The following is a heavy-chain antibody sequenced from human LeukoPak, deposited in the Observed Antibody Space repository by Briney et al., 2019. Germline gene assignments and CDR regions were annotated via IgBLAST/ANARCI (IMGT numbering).Heavy chain of an antibody. CDR1: GFAFSNSA. Sequence: PGGSLRLSCAVSGFAFSNSAMTWVRQAPGKGLEWISYITDRGGAIYYADSVRGRFTISRDNAKNSLYLQMNSLRAEDTAVYYCARDLHWGQGTLVTVSS. CDR3: ARDLH. CDR2: ITDRGGAI. J-gene: IGHJ4*02. V-gene: IGHV3-48*03.